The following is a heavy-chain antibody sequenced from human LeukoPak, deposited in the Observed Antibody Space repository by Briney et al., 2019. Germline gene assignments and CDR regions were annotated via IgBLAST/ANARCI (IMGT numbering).Heavy chain of an antibody. V-gene: IGHV3-23*01. CDR2: ISGSGGST. CDR1: GFTFSSYA. J-gene: IGHJ4*02. CDR3: ALPVGATLADY. Sequence: GGSLRLSFAASGFTFSSYAMSWVRQAPGKGLEWVSAISGSGGSTYYADSVKGRFTISRDNSKNTLYLQMNSLRAEDTAVYYCALPVGATLADYWGQGTLVTVSS. D-gene: IGHD1-26*01.